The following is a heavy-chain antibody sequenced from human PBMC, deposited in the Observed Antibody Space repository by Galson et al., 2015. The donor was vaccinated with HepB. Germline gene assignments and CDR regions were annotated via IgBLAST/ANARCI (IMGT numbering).Heavy chain of an antibody. CDR3: ARVRGQQLVEVPYYYYYMDV. J-gene: IGHJ6*03. CDR1: GGTFSSYA. V-gene: IGHV1-69*10. CDR2: IIPILGIA. D-gene: IGHD6-13*01. Sequence: SVKVSCKASGGTFSSYAISWVRQAPGQGLEWMGGIIPILGIANYAQKFQGRVTITADKSTSTAYMELSSLRSEDTAVYYCARVRGQQLVEVPYYYYYMDVWGKGTTVTVSS.